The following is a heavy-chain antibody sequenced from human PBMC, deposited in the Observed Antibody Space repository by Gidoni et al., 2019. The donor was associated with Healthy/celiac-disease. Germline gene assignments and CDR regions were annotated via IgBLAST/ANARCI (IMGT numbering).Heavy chain of an antibody. J-gene: IGHJ4*02. D-gene: IGHD2-2*01. V-gene: IGHV3-15*01. CDR3: TTVWGCSSTSCYVRLNYFDY. Sequence: GKGLEWVGRIKSKTDGGTTDYAAPVKGRFTISRDDSKNTLYLQMNSLKTEDTAVNYCTTVWGCSSTSCYVRLNYFDYWGQGTLVTVSS. CDR2: IKSKTDGGTT.